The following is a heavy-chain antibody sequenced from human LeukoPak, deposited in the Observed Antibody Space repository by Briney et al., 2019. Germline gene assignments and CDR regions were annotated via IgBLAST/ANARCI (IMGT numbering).Heavy chain of an antibody. CDR3: ARAERAASHI. CDR1: GGSVTTYH. J-gene: IGHJ3*02. CDR2: IHYSGGA. Sequence: SETLSHTCTVSGGSVTTYHWTWIRQPPGKGLEWIGYIHYSGGADYNPSLKSRVSISLDTSKNHFSLRLTSVTAADTGVYFCARAERAASHIWGQGTMVTVSS. V-gene: IGHV4-59*02.